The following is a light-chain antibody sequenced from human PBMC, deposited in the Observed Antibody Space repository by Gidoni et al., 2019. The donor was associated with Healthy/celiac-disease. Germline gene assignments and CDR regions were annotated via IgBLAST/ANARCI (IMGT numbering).Light chain of an antibody. CDR1: SSDVGSYNL. CDR3: CSYAGSSTVV. CDR2: EGS. J-gene: IGLJ2*01. V-gene: IGLV2-23*01. Sequence: QSALTKPASVSGSPGQSITISCTGTSSDVGSYNLVSWYQQHPGKAPKLMIYEGSTRPSGVSNRFSGSKSGNTASLTLSGLQAEDEADYYCCSYAGSSTVVFGGGTKLTVL.